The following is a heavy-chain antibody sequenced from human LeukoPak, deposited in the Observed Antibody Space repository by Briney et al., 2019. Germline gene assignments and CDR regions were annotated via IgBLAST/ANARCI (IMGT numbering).Heavy chain of an antibody. CDR3: ARDVAAAASHLDY. CDR2: IKQDGSEK. Sequence: GGSLRLSCAASGFIFSNYWMTWVRQAPGKGLEWVANIKQDGSEKYYVDSVKGRFTISRDNAKNSVYLQMNSLRAEDTAVYYCARDVAAAASHLDYWGQGTLVTVSS. D-gene: IGHD2-15*01. V-gene: IGHV3-7*01. J-gene: IGHJ4*02. CDR1: GFIFSNYW.